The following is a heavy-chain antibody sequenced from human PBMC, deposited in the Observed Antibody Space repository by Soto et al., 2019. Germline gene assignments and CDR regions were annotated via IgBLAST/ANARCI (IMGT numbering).Heavy chain of an antibody. V-gene: IGHV1-69*14. J-gene: IGHJ5*01. CDR3: ARDGGVTEMTTILDS. CDR2: IIPIYGTV. D-gene: IGHD4-4*01. Sequence: QVQLVQSGTEVTKPGSSVQVSCKVSGDTFRSNGISWVRQVPGQGLDWMGGIIPIYGTVNYALKFLGRVTITADKSTSTAYMELSGLRPEDTGVYYCARDGGVTEMTTILDSWGQGTVVTVSP. CDR1: GDTFRSNG.